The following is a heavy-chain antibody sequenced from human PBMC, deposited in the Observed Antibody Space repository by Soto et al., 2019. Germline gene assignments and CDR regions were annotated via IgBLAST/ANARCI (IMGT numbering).Heavy chain of an antibody. CDR3: ARHYSQSSCYYSYYFDY. D-gene: IGHD3-22*01. Sequence: SETLSLTCTVSGGSMNSRTYYWAWIRQPPGNGLEWIGSIYHSGSTYYNPSLQSRVIISVDTSNSQFSLKLNSVTAADTAMYYCARHYSQSSCYYSYYFDYWGLGTVVTVSS. CDR2: IYHSGST. J-gene: IGHJ4*02. CDR1: GGSMNSRTYY. V-gene: IGHV4-39*01.